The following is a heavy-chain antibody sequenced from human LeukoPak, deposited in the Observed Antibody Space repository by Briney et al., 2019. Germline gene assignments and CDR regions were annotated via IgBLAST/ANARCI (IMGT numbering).Heavy chain of an antibody. V-gene: IGHV1-69*04. D-gene: IGHD4-17*01. CDR2: IIPILGIA. CDR1: GGTFSSYA. CDR3: ARDEYGDYRFDY. Sequence: GSSVKVSCKASGGTFSSYAISWVRQAPGQGVERMGRIIPILGIANYAQKFQGRVTITADKSTSTAYMELSSLRSEDTAVYYCARDEYGDYRFDYWGQGTLVTVSS. J-gene: IGHJ4*02.